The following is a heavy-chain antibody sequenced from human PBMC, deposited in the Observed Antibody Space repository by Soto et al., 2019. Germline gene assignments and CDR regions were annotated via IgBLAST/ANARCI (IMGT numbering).Heavy chain of an antibody. Sequence: QVQLQESGPGLVKPSETLSLTCTVSGGSISSYYWSWIRQPPGKGLEWIGYIYYSGSTNYNPSLKSRVTRSVDTSKNQFSLKLSSVTAADTAVYYWARGDDSSGYPPPADYWGQGTLVTVSS. CDR1: GGSISSYY. D-gene: IGHD3-22*01. CDR2: IYYSGST. J-gene: IGHJ4*02. V-gene: IGHV4-59*01. CDR3: ARGDDSSGYPPPADY.